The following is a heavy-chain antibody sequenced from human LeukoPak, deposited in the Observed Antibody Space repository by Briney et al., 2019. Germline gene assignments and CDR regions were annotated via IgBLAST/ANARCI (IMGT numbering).Heavy chain of an antibody. D-gene: IGHD4-17*01. CDR2: IYSGGST. J-gene: IGHJ4*02. V-gene: IGHV3-53*01. CDR1: GFTVSSNY. Sequence: GGSLRLSCAASGFTVSSNYMSWVRQAPGKGLEWVSVIYSGGSTYYADSVKGRFTISRDNSKNTLYLQMKSPRAEDTAVYYCAKGPRMTTVTTFDYWGQGTLVTVSS. CDR3: AKGPRMTTVTTFDY.